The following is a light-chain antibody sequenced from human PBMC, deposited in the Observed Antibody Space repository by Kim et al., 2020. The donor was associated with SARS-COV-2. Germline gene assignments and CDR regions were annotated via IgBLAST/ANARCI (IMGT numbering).Light chain of an antibody. J-gene: IGLJ1*01. V-gene: IGLV2-14*03. CDR3: SSLTSSITYV. Sequence: GQSITISCTGTSTDIGAYNFVCWYQQHPGKAPKLIISGVNNRPSGVSDRFSGSKSGNTASLTISGLQSEDEADYYCSSLTSSITYVFGTGTKVTVL. CDR1: STDIGAYNF. CDR2: GVN.